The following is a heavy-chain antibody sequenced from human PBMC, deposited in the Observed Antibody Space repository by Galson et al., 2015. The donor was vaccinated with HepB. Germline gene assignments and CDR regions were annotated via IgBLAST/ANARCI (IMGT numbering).Heavy chain of an antibody. D-gene: IGHD3-9*01. CDR2: ISSSSSYT. Sequence: SLRLSCAASGFTFSDYYMSWIRQAPGKGLEWVSYISSSSSYTNYADSVKGRFTISRDNAKDSLYLQMNSLRAEDTAVYYCARDADNYFDYWGQGTLVTVSS. V-gene: IGHV3-11*06. CDR3: ARDADNYFDY. CDR1: GFTFSDYY. J-gene: IGHJ4*02.